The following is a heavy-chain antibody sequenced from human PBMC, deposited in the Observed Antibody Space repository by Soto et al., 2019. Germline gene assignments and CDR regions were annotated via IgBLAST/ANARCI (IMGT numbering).Heavy chain of an antibody. Sequence: GASVKVSCKASGYTFTRYAMHWVRQAPGQGLEWMGWINANSGGTNYAQKFQGWVTMTRDTSISTAYMELSRLSSDDTAVYYCATDYGGNPGHWGQGTLVTVSS. CDR2: INANSGGT. J-gene: IGHJ4*02. CDR3: ATDYGGNPGH. V-gene: IGHV1-2*04. CDR1: GYTFTRYA. D-gene: IGHD4-17*01.